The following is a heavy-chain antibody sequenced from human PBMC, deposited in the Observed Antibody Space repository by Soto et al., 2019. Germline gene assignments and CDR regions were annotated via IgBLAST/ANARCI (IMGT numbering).Heavy chain of an antibody. J-gene: IGHJ4*02. CDR2: IYYSGST. Sequence: SETLSLTCTVSGGSISSSSYYWGWIRQPPGKGLEWIGSIYYSGSTYYNPSLKSRVTISVDTSKNQFSLKLSSVTAADTAVYYCAREGPMGGSSWYFGTLNYFDYWGQGTLVTVSS. CDR3: AREGPMGGSSWYFGTLNYFDY. D-gene: IGHD6-13*01. CDR1: GGSISSSSYY. V-gene: IGHV4-39*02.